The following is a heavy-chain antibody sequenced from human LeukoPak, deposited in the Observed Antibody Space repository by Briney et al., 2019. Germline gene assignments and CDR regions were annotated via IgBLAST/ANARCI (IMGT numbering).Heavy chain of an antibody. J-gene: IGHJ2*01. CDR1: GFTFNNYA. D-gene: IGHD3-22*01. V-gene: IGHV3-66*04. Sequence: PGGSLRLSCAASGFTFNNYAMSWVRQAPGKGLEWVSLFYSDDKTYYADSVKGRFTISRDTSKNTLSLQMHRLRDADTAVYYCARLGSGYYFAFDLWGRGTLVTVSS. CDR3: ARLGSGYYFAFDL. CDR2: FYSDDKT.